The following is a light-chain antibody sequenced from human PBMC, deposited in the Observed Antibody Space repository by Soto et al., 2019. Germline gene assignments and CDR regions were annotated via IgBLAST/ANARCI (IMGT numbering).Light chain of an antibody. J-gene: IGLJ1*01. Sequence: SYVLTQPPSVSVAPGRTARITCEGYNIGTKSVHWYQQRPGQAPVLVVYDDYYRPSGIPERFSGSNSGNTATLTISRVEAGDEADYSCQVWDSDSAHYVFGTGTKLTVL. V-gene: IGLV3-21*02. CDR3: QVWDSDSAHYV. CDR1: NIGTKS. CDR2: DDY.